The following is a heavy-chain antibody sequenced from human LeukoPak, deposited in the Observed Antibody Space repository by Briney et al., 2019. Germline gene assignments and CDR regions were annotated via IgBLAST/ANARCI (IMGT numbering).Heavy chain of an antibody. D-gene: IGHD2-15*01. V-gene: IGHV3-53*01. J-gene: IGHJ4*02. CDR1: GFTVSTNY. CDR3: ARDPDDIAVVIQ. Sequence: GGSLRLSCAASGFTVSTNYMSWVRQAPGKGPEWVSIIYSNGGTYYADSVKGRFTISRDNSKNTLYLQMNSLRAEDTAVYYCARDPDDIAVVIQWGQGTLVTVAS. CDR2: IYSNGGT.